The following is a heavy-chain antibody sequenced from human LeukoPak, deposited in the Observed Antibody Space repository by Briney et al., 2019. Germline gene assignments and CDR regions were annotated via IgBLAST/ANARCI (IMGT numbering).Heavy chain of an antibody. CDR1: GFIFSSYW. D-gene: IGHD6-13*01. V-gene: IGHV3-74*01. Sequence: AGCLRLSCAGSGFIFSSYWMHWVRQAPGKGLVWVSRINSDGSTTSYADSVKGRFTISRDNAKNTLYLQMNSLRAEDTAVYYCAREAPAGTEGDYWGQGNLVTVSS. CDR2: INSDGSTT. J-gene: IGHJ4*02. CDR3: AREAPAGTEGDY.